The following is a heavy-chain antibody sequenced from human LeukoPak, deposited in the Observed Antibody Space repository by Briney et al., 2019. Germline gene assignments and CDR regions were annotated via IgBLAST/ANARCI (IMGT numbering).Heavy chain of an antibody. CDR2: ISAYNGNT. J-gene: IGHJ4*02. V-gene: IGHV1-18*01. Sequence: GASVKVSCKASGYAFTSYGISWARQAPGQGLEWMGWISAYNGNTNYAQKLQGRVTMTTDTSTSTAYMELRSLRSDDTAVYYCAIGRSDTAMVMDYFDYWGQGTLVTVSS. CDR3: AIGRSDTAMVMDYFDY. CDR1: GYAFTSYG. D-gene: IGHD5-18*01.